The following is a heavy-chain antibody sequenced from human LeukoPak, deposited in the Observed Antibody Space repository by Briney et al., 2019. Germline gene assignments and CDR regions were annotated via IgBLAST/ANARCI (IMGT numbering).Heavy chain of an antibody. CDR1: GFTFSSYS. V-gene: IGHV3-21*01. CDR3: AKNYDILTGYYSSYYDY. CDR2: ISSSSSYI. Sequence: GGSLRLSCAASGFTFSSYSMNWVRQAPGKGLKWVSSISSSSSYIYYADSVKGRFTISRDNAKNSLYLQMNSLRAEDTAVYYCAKNYDILTGYYSSYYDYWGQGTLVTVSS. D-gene: IGHD3-9*01. J-gene: IGHJ4*02.